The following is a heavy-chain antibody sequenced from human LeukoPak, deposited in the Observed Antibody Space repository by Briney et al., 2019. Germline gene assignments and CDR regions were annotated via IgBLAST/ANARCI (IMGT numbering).Heavy chain of an antibody. CDR2: TGGRDGGT. CDR1: GFIFSNYA. D-gene: IGHD3-9*01. Sequence: PGASLRLSCAASGFIFSNYAMSWVRQAPGKGLEWVSATGGRDGGTYYADSVKGRFTVSRDDPKNTLYLQMNTLRAEDTAVYYCAKWGDYDILTGYYDSDYWGQGTLVTVSS. V-gene: IGHV3-23*01. CDR3: AKWGDYDILTGYYDSDY. J-gene: IGHJ4*02.